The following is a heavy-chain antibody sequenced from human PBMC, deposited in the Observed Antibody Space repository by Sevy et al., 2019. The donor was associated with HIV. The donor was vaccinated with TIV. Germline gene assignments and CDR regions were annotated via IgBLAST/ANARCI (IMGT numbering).Heavy chain of an antibody. J-gene: IGHJ4*02. CDR1: GFTFSSYN. D-gene: IGHD1-26*01. V-gene: IGHV3-21*06. Sequence: GGSLRLSCAASGFTFSSYNMNWVRQAPGKGLEWVSSISGSSNYIYYAESVKGRFIISRDNAKNTLYLQMNSLRADDTAVYYCARGPPDGSYDYFDYWGQGTLVTVST. CDR3: ARGPPDGSYDYFDY. CDR2: ISGSSNYI.